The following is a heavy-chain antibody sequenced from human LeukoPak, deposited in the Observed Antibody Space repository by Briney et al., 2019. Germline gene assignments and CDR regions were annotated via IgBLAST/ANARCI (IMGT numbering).Heavy chain of an antibody. J-gene: IGHJ6*03. V-gene: IGHV4-34*01. D-gene: IGHD5-24*01. CDR2: INHSGST. CDR3: ARRGRWLQLSYYYYYMDV. Sequence: SETLSLTCAVYGGSFSGYYWSWIRQPPGKGLEWIGEINHSGSTNYNPSLKSRVTISVDTSKNQFSLKLSSVTAADTAVYYCARRGRWLQLSYYYYYMDVWGKGTTITISS. CDR1: GGSFSGYY.